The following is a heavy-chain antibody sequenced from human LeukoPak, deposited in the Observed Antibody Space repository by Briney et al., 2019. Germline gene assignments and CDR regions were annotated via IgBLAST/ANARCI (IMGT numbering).Heavy chain of an antibody. J-gene: IGHJ4*02. CDR2: ISRDGGST. D-gene: IGHD1-14*01. V-gene: IGHV3-43*01. Sequence: GGALRLSCAASGFIFDDYTMHWGRQAPGRGLEWVSIISRDGGSTYYGDSVKGRFTISRDNSKNSLYLQMNSLRSEETALYYCGRDGPLDYWGQGTLVTVSS. CDR3: GRDGPLDY. CDR1: GFIFDDYT.